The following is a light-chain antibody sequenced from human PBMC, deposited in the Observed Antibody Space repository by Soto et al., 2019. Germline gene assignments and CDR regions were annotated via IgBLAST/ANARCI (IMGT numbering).Light chain of an antibody. CDR3: KQYSSYWT. V-gene: IGKV1-5*01. Sequence: DIQMPQSPSTLSASVGARVTITCRASQSISRWLAWYQQKPGKAPKLLIHDATSLESGVPSRFSGSGSGTEFTLTISSLQPEDFATYYCKQYSSYWTFAQGTKVDIK. CDR2: DAT. J-gene: IGKJ1*01. CDR1: QSISRW.